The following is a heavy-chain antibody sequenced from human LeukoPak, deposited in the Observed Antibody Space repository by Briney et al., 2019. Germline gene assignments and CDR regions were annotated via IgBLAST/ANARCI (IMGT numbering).Heavy chain of an antibody. CDR1: GYTFTSYG. CDR2: ISAYNGNT. V-gene: IGHV1-18*01. Sequence: ASGKVSCKASGYTFTSYGISWVRQAPGQGLEWMGWISAYNGNTNYAQKLQGRVTMTTDTSTSTAYMELRRLRSDDTAVYYCARGDYGGPENYFDYWGQGTLVTVSS. D-gene: IGHD4-23*01. CDR3: ARGDYGGPENYFDY. J-gene: IGHJ4*02.